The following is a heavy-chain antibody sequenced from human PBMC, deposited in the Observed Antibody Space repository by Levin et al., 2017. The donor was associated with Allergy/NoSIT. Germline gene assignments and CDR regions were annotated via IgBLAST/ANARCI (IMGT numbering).Heavy chain of an antibody. V-gene: IGHV1-18*01. J-gene: IGHJ5*02. Sequence: ASVKVSCKASGYTFTNYGVSWVRQFPGQGLEWMGWISGYNGNTNYPQKLQGRVTLTIDTSTTTVFMELRGLTSDDTAVYYCARDGVYDCRSLHYWGYFDLWGQGTVVTVSS. CDR1: GYTFTNYG. CDR2: ISGYNGNT. D-gene: IGHD2-2*01. CDR3: ARDGVYDCRSLHYWGYFDL.